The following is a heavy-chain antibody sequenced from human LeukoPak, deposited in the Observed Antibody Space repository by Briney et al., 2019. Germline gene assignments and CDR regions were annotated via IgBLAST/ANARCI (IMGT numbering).Heavy chain of an antibody. CDR3: ARVLVPTYYYYGTDV. CDR2: ISAYNGNT. V-gene: IGHV1-18*01. CDR1: GYTFTSYG. J-gene: IGHJ6*02. D-gene: IGHD1-26*01. Sequence: ASVKVSCKASGYTFTSYGISWVRQAPGRGLEWMGWISAYNGNTNYAQKLQGRVTMTTDTSTSTAYMELRSLRSDDTAVYYCARVLVPTYYYYGTDVWGQGTTVTVSS.